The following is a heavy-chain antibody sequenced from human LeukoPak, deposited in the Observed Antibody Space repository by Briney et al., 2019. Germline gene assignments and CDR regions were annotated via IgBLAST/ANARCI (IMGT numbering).Heavy chain of an antibody. J-gene: IGHJ3*02. CDR3: ARNMVRGYDDAFDI. Sequence: GGSLRLSCAASGFTFSSYSMNWVRQAPGKGLEWVSSISSSSIYIYYADSVKGRFTISRDNAKNSLYLQMNSLRAEDTAVYFCARNMVRGYDDAFDIWGQGTMVTVSS. CDR2: ISSSSIYI. D-gene: IGHD3-10*01. CDR1: GFTFSSYS. V-gene: IGHV3-21*01.